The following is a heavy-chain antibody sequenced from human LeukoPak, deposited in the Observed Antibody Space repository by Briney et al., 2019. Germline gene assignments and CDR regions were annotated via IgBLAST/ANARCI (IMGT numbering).Heavy chain of an antibody. CDR3: ARGSYSGYDTDY. J-gene: IGHJ4*02. D-gene: IGHD5-12*01. V-gene: IGHV4-4*07. Sequence: SETLSLTCTVSGGSISSYYWSWIRQPAGKGLEWIGRIYTSGSTNHNPPLKSRVTMSVDTSKNQFSLKLSSVTAADTAVYYCARGSYSGYDTDYWGQGTLVTVSS. CDR1: GGSISSYY. CDR2: IYTSGST.